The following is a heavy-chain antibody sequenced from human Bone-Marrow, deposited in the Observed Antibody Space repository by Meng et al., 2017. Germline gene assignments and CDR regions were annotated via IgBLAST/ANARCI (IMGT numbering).Heavy chain of an antibody. V-gene: IGHV4-39*01. CDR2: IYYSGST. CDR1: GGSISSSSDY. Sequence: QLQLQESGPGLVKPSETLSLPCTVSGGSISSSSDYWGWIRQTPGKGMEWIGSIYYSGSTYYNPSLRSRVTISVDTSKNQFSLELRSVTAADTAVYYCAKTGSGSYSFDHWGQGTLVTVSS. CDR3: AKTGSGSYSFDH. J-gene: IGHJ4*02. D-gene: IGHD3-10*01.